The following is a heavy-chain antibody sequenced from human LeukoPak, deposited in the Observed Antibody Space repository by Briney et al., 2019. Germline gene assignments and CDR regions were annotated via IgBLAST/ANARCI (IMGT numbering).Heavy chain of an antibody. V-gene: IGHV4-34*01. Sequence: SETLSLTCAVSGGSFSGYYWSLIRQPPGKGLEWIGEINHSGSTNYNPSLKSRVTISVDTSKNQFSLKLSSVTAADTAVYYCARGPYSSSWYAYFDYWGQGTLVTVSS. CDR3: ARGPYSSSWYAYFDY. J-gene: IGHJ4*02. D-gene: IGHD6-13*01. CDR2: INHSGST. CDR1: GGSFSGYY.